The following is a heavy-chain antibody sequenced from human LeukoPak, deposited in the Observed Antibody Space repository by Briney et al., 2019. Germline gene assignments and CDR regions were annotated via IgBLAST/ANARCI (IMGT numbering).Heavy chain of an antibody. J-gene: IGHJ6*02. CDR2: ISSSGSTI. CDR3: AREMATIIGYYYGMDV. D-gene: IGHD5-24*01. CDR1: GFTFSDYY. Sequence: GGSLRLSCAASGFTFSDYYMSWIRQAPGKGVEWVSYISSSGSTIYCADSVKGRFTISRDNAKNSLYLQMNSLRAEDTAVYYCAREMATIIGYYYGMDVWGQGTTVTVSS. V-gene: IGHV3-11*01.